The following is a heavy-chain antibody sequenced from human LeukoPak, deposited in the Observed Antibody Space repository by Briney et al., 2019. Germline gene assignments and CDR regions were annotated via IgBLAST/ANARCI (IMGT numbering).Heavy chain of an antibody. CDR2: IKQDGSEK. J-gene: IGHJ4*02. CDR1: GFTFSSYW. V-gene: IGHV3-7*01. D-gene: IGHD6-6*01. CDR3: ARGLYSSSPLIGY. Sequence: GGSLRLSCAASGFTFSSYWMSWVRQAPGKGLEWMANIKQDGSEKYYVDSVKGRFTISRDNAKNSLYLQMNSLRAEDTAVYYCARGLYSSSPLIGYWGQGTLVTVSS.